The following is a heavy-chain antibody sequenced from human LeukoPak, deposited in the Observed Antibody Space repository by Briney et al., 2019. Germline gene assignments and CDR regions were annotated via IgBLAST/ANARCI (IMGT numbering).Heavy chain of an antibody. CDR3: AREVVLSTSAWFEY. V-gene: IGHV3-7*01. Sequence: HPGGSLRLSCAVSGFTFSSYWMSWVRQAPGKGLEWVANIKEDGTEKYYQDSVKGRFTISRDNAKNSLYLQMNSLRAEGTAVYYCAREVVLSTSAWFEYWGQGTLVTVSS. CDR1: GFTFSSYW. J-gene: IGHJ4*02. D-gene: IGHD3-22*01. CDR2: IKEDGTEK.